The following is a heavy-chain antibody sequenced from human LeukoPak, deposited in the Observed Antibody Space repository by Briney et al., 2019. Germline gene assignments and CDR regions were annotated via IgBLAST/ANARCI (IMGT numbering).Heavy chain of an antibody. CDR1: GGSISSNTNY. Sequence: PSETLSLTCTVSGGSISSNTNYWVWIRQPPGKGLEWIGYIYHSGSTYYNPSLKSRVTISVDRSKNQFSLKLSSVTAADTAVYYCARAVAYCGGDCYSLGYYFDYWGQGTLVTVSS. CDR2: IYHSGST. V-gene: IGHV4-30-2*01. CDR3: ARAVAYCGGDCYSLGYYFDY. D-gene: IGHD2-21*02. J-gene: IGHJ4*02.